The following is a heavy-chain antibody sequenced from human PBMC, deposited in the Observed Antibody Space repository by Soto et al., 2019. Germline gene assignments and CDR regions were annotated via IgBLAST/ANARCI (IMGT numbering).Heavy chain of an antibody. CDR3: TTDFWIRAYYYYYGMDV. CDR2: IKSKTDGGTT. J-gene: IGHJ6*02. V-gene: IGHV3-15*07. Sequence: GGSLRLSCAASGFTFSNAWMNWVRQAPGKGLEWVGRIKSKTDGGTTDYAAPVKGRFTISRDDSKNTLYLQINRLKTEDTAVYYCTTDFWIRAYYYYYGMDVWGQGTTVTVSS. CDR1: GFTFSNAW. D-gene: IGHD1-1*01.